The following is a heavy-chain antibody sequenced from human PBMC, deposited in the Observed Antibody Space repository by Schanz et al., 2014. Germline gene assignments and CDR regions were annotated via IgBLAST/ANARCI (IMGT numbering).Heavy chain of an antibody. D-gene: IGHD3-10*01. V-gene: IGHV1-3*04. CDR1: GYTFTSYA. J-gene: IGHJ4*02. Sequence: QVQLVQSGAEAKKPGASAKVSCKASGYTFTSYAMHWVRQAPGHRPEWMGRINTDNRYTHYSETFQDRVTINADTSASTAYMEVRSLTAEDTAVYYCATGPSGSLDYWGQGTLVTVSS. CDR2: INTDNRYT. CDR3: ATGPSGSLDY.